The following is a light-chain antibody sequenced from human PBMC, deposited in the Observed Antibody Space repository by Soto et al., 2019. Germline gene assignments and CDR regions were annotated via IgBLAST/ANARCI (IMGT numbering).Light chain of an antibody. Sequence: EIVLSQSPCTLSLSPGERATLSCRASQSVSSSFLAWYQQKPGLAPRLLIYDASSRATGIPDRFSGSGSGTDFTLTISRLEPEDFAVYYCQQYGTSPITFGQGTRLEIK. CDR1: QSVSSSF. V-gene: IGKV3D-20*01. CDR3: QQYGTSPIT. J-gene: IGKJ5*01. CDR2: DAS.